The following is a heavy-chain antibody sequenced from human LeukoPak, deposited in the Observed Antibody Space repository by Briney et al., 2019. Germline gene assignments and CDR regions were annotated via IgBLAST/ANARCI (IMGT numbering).Heavy chain of an antibody. D-gene: IGHD3-10*01. CDR2: IGTAGDT. CDR1: GFTFSSYD. V-gene: IGHV3-13*01. J-gene: IGHJ4*02. CDR3: ARAAYYGSGSYGFDY. Sequence: GGSLRLSCAASGFTFSSYDMHWVRQATGKGLEWVSAIGTAGDTYYPGSVKGRFTISRENAKNSLYLQMNSLRAGDTAVYYCARAAYYGSGSYGFDYWGQGTLVTVSS.